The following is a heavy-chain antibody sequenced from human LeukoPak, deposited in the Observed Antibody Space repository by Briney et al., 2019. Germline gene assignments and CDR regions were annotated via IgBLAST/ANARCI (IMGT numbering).Heavy chain of an antibody. CDR3: VGVTSGWFTDF. Sequence: SETLSLTCTVSGGSISSYYWSWIRQPPGKGLEWIGYIYYSGSTNYNPSLKTRVIMSVDTSKNQFSLKLNSVTAADTAVYYCVGVTSGWFTDFWGQGTLVTVSS. D-gene: IGHD6-19*01. V-gene: IGHV4-59*12. J-gene: IGHJ4*02. CDR1: GGSISSYY. CDR2: IYYSGST.